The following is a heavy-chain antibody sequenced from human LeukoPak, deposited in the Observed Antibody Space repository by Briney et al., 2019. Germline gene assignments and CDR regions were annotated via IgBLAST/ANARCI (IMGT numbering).Heavy chain of an antibody. CDR3: ASLYSSGWYNFDY. CDR2: IYSGGST. CDR1: GFTVSSNY. Sequence: PGGSLRLSCAASGFTVSSNYMSWVRQAPGKGLEWVSVIYSGGSTYYADSVKGRFTIPRHNSKNTLYLQMNSLRAEDTAVYYCASLYSSGWYNFDYWGQGTLVTVSS. V-gene: IGHV3-53*04. D-gene: IGHD6-19*01. J-gene: IGHJ4*02.